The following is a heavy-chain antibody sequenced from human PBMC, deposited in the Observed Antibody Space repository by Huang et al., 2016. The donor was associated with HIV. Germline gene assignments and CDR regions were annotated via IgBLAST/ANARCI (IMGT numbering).Heavy chain of an antibody. D-gene: IGHD1-20*01. CDR2: INTNTGNP. J-gene: IGHJ4*02. CDR3: ARNSYNWNDISFDY. CDR1: GYIFTTYA. V-gene: IGHV7-4-1*02. Sequence: QVQLVQSGSELKKPGASVRVSCKASGYIFTTYAINWVRQAPGQGLEWMGWINTNTGNPTYAQGFTGRFVFSLDTSVSTAYLQISSLKTDDTAVYYCARNSYNWNDISFDYWGQGTLVTVSS.